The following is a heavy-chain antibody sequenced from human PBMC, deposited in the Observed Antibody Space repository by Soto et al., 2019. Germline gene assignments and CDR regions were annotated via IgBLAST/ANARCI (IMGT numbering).Heavy chain of an antibody. Sequence: GGSLRLSCAASGFTFSSYSMNWVRQAPGKGLEWVSSISSSSSYIYYADSVKGRFTISRDNAKNSLYLQMNSLRAEDTAVYYCARGPRMYYDFWSGYQNYYYYGMDVWGQGTTVTVSS. CDR3: ARGPRMYYDFWSGYQNYYYYGMDV. CDR1: GFTFSSYS. CDR2: ISSSSSYI. D-gene: IGHD3-3*01. J-gene: IGHJ6*02. V-gene: IGHV3-21*01.